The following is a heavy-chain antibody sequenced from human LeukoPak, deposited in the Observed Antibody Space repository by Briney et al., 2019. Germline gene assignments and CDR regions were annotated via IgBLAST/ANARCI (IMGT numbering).Heavy chain of an antibody. J-gene: IGHJ4*02. CDR1: GGTFSSYA. Sequence: GASVKVSCKASGGTFSSYAISWVRQAPGQGLEWMGGIIPIFGTANYAQKFQGRVTITTDESTSTAYMELSSLRSEDTAVYYCARGVTKIRNYFDYWGQGTLVTVSS. CDR2: IIPIFGTA. V-gene: IGHV1-69*05. D-gene: IGHD3-22*01. CDR3: ARGVTKIRNYFDY.